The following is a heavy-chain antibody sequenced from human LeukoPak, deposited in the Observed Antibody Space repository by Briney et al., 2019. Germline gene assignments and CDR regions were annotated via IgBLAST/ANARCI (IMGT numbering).Heavy chain of an antibody. CDR3: ANDDCSSTSCYYSYGMDV. J-gene: IGHJ6*02. D-gene: IGHD2-2*01. CDR2: ISSSSSNI. V-gene: IGHV3-48*04. CDR1: GFTFRCYS. Sequence: GGSLRLSRAASGFTFRCYSMNWVRPAPGEGVGWVSYISSSSSNIYYADSVKGRFTISRDNAKNSLYLQMNSLRAEDTAVYYCANDDCSSTSCYYSYGMDVWGQGTTVTVSS.